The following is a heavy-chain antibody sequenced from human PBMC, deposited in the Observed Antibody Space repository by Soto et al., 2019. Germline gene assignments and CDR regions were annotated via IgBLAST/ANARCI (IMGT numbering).Heavy chain of an antibody. D-gene: IGHD6-13*01. CDR2: IRSKANSYAT. CDR1: GFTFSGSA. Sequence: PVGSLRLSCAASGFTFSGSAMHWVRQASGKGLEWVGRIRSKANSYATAYAASVKGRFTISRDDSKNTAYLQMNSLKTEDTAVYYCTRRAAAAAVVPYGMDVWGQGTTVTVSS. V-gene: IGHV3-73*01. CDR3: TRRAAAAAVVPYGMDV. J-gene: IGHJ6*02.